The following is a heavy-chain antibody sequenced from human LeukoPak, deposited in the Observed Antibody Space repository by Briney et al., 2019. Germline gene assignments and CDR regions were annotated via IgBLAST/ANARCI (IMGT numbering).Heavy chain of an antibody. Sequence: GGSLRLSCAASGFTFSDYYMSWIRQAPGKGLEWVSYISSSGSTIYYADSVKGRFTISIDNAKNSLYLQMNSLRAEDTALYYCAKDFHRLGEFDAFDIWGQGTMVTVSS. CDR1: GFTFSDYY. V-gene: IGHV3-11*01. CDR3: AKDFHRLGEFDAFDI. D-gene: IGHD3-16*01. CDR2: ISSSGSTI. J-gene: IGHJ3*02.